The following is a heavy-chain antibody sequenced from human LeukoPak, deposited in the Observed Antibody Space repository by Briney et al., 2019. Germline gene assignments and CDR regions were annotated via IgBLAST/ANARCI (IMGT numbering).Heavy chain of an antibody. V-gene: IGHV7-4-1*02. CDR2: INTNTGNP. Sequence: ASVKVSCKASGYTFTSYAMNWVRQAPGQGLEWMGCINTNTGNPTYAQGFTGRFVFSLDTSVSTAYLQISSLKAEDTAVYYCARKELNYYGSGMGFDPWGQGTLVTVSS. D-gene: IGHD3-10*01. CDR3: ARKELNYYGSGMGFDP. J-gene: IGHJ5*02. CDR1: GYTFTSYA.